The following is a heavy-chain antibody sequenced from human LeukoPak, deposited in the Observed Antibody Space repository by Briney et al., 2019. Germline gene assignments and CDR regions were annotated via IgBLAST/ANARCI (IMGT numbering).Heavy chain of an antibody. CDR2: IRSGGSIT. D-gene: IGHD3-3*01. Sequence: GGSLRLSCAASGFTFSSYSMNWVRQAPGKGPEWVSYIRSGGSITRYADYVKGRFTISRDIAKNSLYLQMNSLRAEDTAVYYCARVIWSGYYQIDYWGQGTLVTVSS. CDR3: ARVIWSGYYQIDY. J-gene: IGHJ4*02. V-gene: IGHV3-48*01. CDR1: GFTFSSYS.